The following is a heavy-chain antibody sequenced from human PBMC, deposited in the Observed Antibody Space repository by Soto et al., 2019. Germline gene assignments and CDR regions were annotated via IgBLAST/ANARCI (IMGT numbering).Heavy chain of an antibody. D-gene: IGHD2-2*01. CDR2: IIPIFGTL. CDR3: AREVLTFGPGAVGGAFDI. J-gene: IGHJ3*02. CDR1: GGTFDSNA. Sequence: QVQLVQSGTEVRKPGSSVTVSCKASGGTFDSNAISWVRLAPGQGLAWLGGIIPIFGTLNNAQKFQDRVTTTADESAKIVYMELSSLRSEDTGIYYCAREVLTFGPGAVGGAFDIWGKGTLVTVSS. V-gene: IGHV1-69*12.